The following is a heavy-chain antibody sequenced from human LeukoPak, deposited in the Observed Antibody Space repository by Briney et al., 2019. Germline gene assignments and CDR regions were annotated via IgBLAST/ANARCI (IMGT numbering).Heavy chain of an antibody. V-gene: IGHV3-7*01. CDR2: IKQDGSEK. CDR1: GFTFSSYW. D-gene: IGHD5-12*01. J-gene: IGHJ5*02. CDR3: AKDTTTVATITDWFDP. Sequence: GGSLRLSCTASGFTFSSYWMSWVRQAPGKGLEWVTNIKQDGSEKYYVDSVKGRFTISRDNTKNSLYLQMNSLRAEDTAVYYCAKDTTTVATITDWFDPWGQGTLVTVSS.